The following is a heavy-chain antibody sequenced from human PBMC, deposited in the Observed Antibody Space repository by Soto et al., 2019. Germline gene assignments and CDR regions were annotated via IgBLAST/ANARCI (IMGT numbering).Heavy chain of an antibody. D-gene: IGHD3-10*01. CDR3: AKYMVRGAYNPYYYYGMDV. Sequence: SGGSLRLSCAASGFTFSSYGMHWVRQAPGKGQEWVAVIWYDGSNKYYADSVKGRFTISRDNSKNTLYLQMNSLRAEDTAVYYCAKYMVRGAYNPYYYYGMDVWGQGTTVTVSS. CDR1: GFTFSSYG. J-gene: IGHJ6*02. V-gene: IGHV3-33*06. CDR2: IWYDGSNK.